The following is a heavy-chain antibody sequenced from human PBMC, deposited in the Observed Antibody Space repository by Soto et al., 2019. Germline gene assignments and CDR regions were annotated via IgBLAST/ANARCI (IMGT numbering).Heavy chain of an antibody. CDR1: GGSVSTGSYY. J-gene: IGHJ6*02. D-gene: IGHD6-13*01. Sequence: PSETLSLTCTVSGGSVSTGSYYWIWIRRPPGKGLEWIGHIYYSGTTNYNPSLKSRVTMSVDTSKNQFSLTLRSVAAADTAVYYCARDPFIASLGYNFYAMDVWGQGTAVTVS. CDR2: IYYSGTT. V-gene: IGHV4-61*01. CDR3: ARDPFIASLGYNFYAMDV.